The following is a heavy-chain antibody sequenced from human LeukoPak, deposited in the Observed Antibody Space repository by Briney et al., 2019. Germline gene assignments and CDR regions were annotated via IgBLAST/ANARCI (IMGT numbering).Heavy chain of an antibody. Sequence: PGGSLRLSCAASGSTVSTNYMSWVRQAPGKGLEWISVIYKGASTYYADSVKGRFTISRDNSKTPLYLQMNSLGAEDTAVYYCVRDFWSDYYSWGQGTLVTV. CDR2: IYKGAST. CDR3: VRDFWSDYYS. D-gene: IGHD3-3*01. V-gene: IGHV3-66*01. CDR1: GSTVSTNY. J-gene: IGHJ1*01.